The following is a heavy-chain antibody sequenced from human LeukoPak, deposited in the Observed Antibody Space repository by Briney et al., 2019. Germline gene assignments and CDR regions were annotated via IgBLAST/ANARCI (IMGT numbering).Heavy chain of an antibody. Sequence: ASVKVSCKASGYTFTSYGISRVRQAPGQGLEWMGWISAYNGNTNYAQKLQGRVTMTTDTSTSTAYMELRSLRSDDTAVYYCARVGGRWLQYLYFDYWGQGTLVTVSS. CDR2: ISAYNGNT. J-gene: IGHJ4*02. CDR3: ARVGGRWLQYLYFDY. V-gene: IGHV1-18*01. CDR1: GYTFTSYG. D-gene: IGHD5-24*01.